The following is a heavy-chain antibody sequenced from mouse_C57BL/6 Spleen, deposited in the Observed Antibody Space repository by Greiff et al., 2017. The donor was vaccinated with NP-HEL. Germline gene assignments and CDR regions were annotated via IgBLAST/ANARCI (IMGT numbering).Heavy chain of an antibody. D-gene: IGHD1-1*01. Sequence: QVQLQQSGPGLVQPSQSLSITCTVSGFSLTSYGVHWVRQSPGKGLEWLGVIWSGGSTDYNAAFISRLSISKDNSKSQVFFKMNSLQADDTAIYYCARNLPYYYGSSYIYYAMDYWGQGTSVTVSS. CDR2: IWSGGST. J-gene: IGHJ4*01. CDR3: ARNLPYYYGSSYIYYAMDY. V-gene: IGHV2-2*01. CDR1: GFSLTSYG.